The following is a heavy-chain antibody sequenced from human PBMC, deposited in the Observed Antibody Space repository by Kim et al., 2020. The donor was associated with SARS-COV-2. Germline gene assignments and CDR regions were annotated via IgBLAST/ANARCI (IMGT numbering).Heavy chain of an antibody. Sequence: GGSLRLSCAASGFTFSSYGMHWVRQAPGKGLEWVAVIWYDGSNKYYADSVKGRFTISRDNSKNTLYLQMNSLRAEDTAVYYCARDVSIVGATSYYYGMDVWGQGTTVTVSS. J-gene: IGHJ6*02. CDR1: GFTFSSYG. V-gene: IGHV3-33*01. CDR3: ARDVSIVGATSYYYGMDV. CDR2: IWYDGSNK. D-gene: IGHD1-26*01.